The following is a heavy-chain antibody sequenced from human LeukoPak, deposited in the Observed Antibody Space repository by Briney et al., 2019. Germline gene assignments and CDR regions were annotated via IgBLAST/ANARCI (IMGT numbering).Heavy chain of an antibody. J-gene: IGHJ4*02. Sequence: GGSLRLSCTASGLAFEEHGMSGVREGPGKGLKWVSGINWSGGSTGYADPLRGRFTISRDNAKNSLYLQMDSLRAEDTALYYCARAPITSPFYFDYWGQGTLVTVSS. V-gene: IGHV3-20*04. CDR1: GLAFEEHG. D-gene: IGHD2-2*01. CDR2: INWSGGST. CDR3: ARAPITSPFYFDY.